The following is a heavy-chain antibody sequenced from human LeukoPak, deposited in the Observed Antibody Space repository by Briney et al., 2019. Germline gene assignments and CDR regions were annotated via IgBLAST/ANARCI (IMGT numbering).Heavy chain of an antibody. V-gene: IGHV1-69*13. CDR2: IIPIFGTA. CDR1: GGTFSSYA. D-gene: IGHD6-19*01. Sequence: SVKVSCKASGGTFSSYAISWVRQAPGQGLEWMGGIIPIFGTASYAQKFQGRVTITADESTSTAYMELSSLRSEDTAVYYCASRPHEYSSGWYGVDYWGQGTLVTVSS. CDR3: ASRPHEYSSGWYGVDY. J-gene: IGHJ4*02.